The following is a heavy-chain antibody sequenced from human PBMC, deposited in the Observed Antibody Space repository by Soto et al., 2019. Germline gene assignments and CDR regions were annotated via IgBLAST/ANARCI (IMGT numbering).Heavy chain of an antibody. D-gene: IGHD1-26*01. CDR2: INPNSGGA. V-gene: IGHV1-2*02. CDR3: ARDYSGHGMDV. J-gene: IGHJ6*02. CDR1: GYTFTAYH. Sequence: ASVKVSCKTSGYTFTAYHIRWVRQAPGQGLEWMGWINPNSGGANYAQKFEGRVTMTRDTSISTVYMELSRLGSDDTALYYCARDYSGHGMDVWGQGTTVTVSS.